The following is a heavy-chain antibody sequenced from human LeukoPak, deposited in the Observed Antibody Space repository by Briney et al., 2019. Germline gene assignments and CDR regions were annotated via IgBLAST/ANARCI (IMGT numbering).Heavy chain of an antibody. CDR2: IYYSGST. D-gene: IGHD6-13*01. Sequence: PSQTLSLTCTVSGGSISSGGYYWSWIRQHPGKGLEWIGYIYYSGSTYYNLSLKSRVTISVDTSKNQFSLKLSSVTAADTAVYYCARRPRSYSSSWIDYWGQGTLVTVSS. CDR1: GGSISSGGYY. V-gene: IGHV4-31*03. J-gene: IGHJ4*02. CDR3: ARRPRSYSSSWIDY.